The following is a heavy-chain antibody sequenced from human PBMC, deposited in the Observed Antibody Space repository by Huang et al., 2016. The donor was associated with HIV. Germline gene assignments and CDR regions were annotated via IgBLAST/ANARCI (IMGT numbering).Heavy chain of an antibody. CDR1: GGTFSSYA. CDR2: IIPILGTA. Sequence: QVQLVQSGAEVKKPGSSVKVSCKASGGTFSSYAISWVRRAPGHGLEGMGGIIPILGTANYAQKFQCRVTITADESTSTAYMELSSLRSEDTAVYYCARARGYYDSSVSYYFDYWGQGTLVTVSS. D-gene: IGHD3-22*01. CDR3: ARARGYYDSSVSYYFDY. V-gene: IGHV1-69*13. J-gene: IGHJ4*02.